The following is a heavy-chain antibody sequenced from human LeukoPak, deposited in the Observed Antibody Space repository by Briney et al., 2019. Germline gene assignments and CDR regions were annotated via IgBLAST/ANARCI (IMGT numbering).Heavy chain of an antibody. V-gene: IGHV3-21*01. Sequence: GGSLRLSCAASGFTFSSYSMNWVRQAPGKGLEWVSSISSSSSYIYYADSVKGRFTISRDNAKNSLYLQMNSRRGEDTAVYYCARDLPDYDILAGFGGGDYWGQGTLVTVSS. CDR1: GFTFSSYS. CDR3: ARDLPDYDILAGFGGGDY. J-gene: IGHJ4*02. D-gene: IGHD3-9*01. CDR2: ISSSSSYI.